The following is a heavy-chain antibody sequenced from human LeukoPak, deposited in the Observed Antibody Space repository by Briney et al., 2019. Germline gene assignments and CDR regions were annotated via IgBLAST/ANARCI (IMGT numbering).Heavy chain of an antibody. Sequence: PSETLSLTCAVYGESLNSYYWSWIRQPPGKGLEWIGEIYESGSTEYNPSLKSRVTISMVPSKQQFSLSLTSVTAADTAVYYCARGAWATRLGSWGLEPQSSCPQ. CDR1: GESLNSYY. J-gene: IGHJ5*01. D-gene: IGHD2-15*01. V-gene: IGHV4-34*01. CDR2: IYESGST. CDR3: ARGAWATRLGS.